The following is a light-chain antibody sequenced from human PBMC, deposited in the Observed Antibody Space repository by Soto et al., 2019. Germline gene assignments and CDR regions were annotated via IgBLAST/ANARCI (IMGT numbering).Light chain of an antibody. CDR3: SSRTTSTTMI. V-gene: IGLV2-14*03. CDR2: DVN. CDR1: SSDIGAYNF. Sequence: QSALTQPASVSGSPGQSITISCTGTSSDIGAYNFVSWYQQHPGKAPKLMLYDVNIRPSGVSNRFSGSKSGNAASLTISGLQAEDEADYYCSSRTTSTTMICGGGTKVTVL. J-gene: IGLJ2*01.